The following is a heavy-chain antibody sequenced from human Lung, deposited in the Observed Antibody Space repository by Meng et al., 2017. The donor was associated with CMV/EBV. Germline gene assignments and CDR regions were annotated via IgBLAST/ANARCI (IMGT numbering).Heavy chain of an antibody. J-gene: IGHJ6*02. CDR3: AGFGVAITNGLDV. D-gene: IGHD3-3*01. Sequence: GEXXKISCAASGFTFSAYSMNWVRQAPGKGLEWVSSISTTSTYIYYADSMKGRFTISRDNAKNLLFLQMNSLSVEDTAVYYCAGFGVAITNGLDVWGQGTXVTV. CDR2: ISTTSTYI. CDR1: GFTFSAYS. V-gene: IGHV3-21*01.